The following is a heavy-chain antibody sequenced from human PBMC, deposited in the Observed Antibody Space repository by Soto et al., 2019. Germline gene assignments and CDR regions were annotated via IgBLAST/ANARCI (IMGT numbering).Heavy chain of an antibody. Sequence: SETLSLSCNISGASLNVNHWSCIRQSRGQGLEWIGDINHAGHTYYNPSLKSRLVISVETSKSQCSVRLSSVTAADTAVYYCARGLRNAPMIRVIIGFFGTWGQGTLVTV. CDR2: INHAGHT. D-gene: IGHD3-10*01. CDR3: ARGLRNAPMIRVIIGFFGT. J-gene: IGHJ5*02. V-gene: IGHV4-34*01. CDR1: GASLNVNH.